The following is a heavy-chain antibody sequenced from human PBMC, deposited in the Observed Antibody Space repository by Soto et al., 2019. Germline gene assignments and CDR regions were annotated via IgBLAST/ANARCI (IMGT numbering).Heavy chain of an antibody. CDR2: ISSSGNYA. CDR3: ARSSGSYWWEFDY. Sequence: LRLSCAASGFTFSDYYMSWIRQAPGKGLEWISYISSSGNYADYADSMKGRFSISRDNAKNSLYLQVHSLRAEDTAVYYCARSSGSYWWEFDYWGQGTLVTVSS. CDR1: GFTFSDYY. D-gene: IGHD3-10*01. J-gene: IGHJ4*02. V-gene: IGHV3-11*06.